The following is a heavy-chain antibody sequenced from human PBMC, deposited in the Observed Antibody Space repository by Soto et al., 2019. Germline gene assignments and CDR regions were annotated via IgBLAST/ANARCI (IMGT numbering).Heavy chain of an antibody. V-gene: IGHV3-13*01. CDR3: ARVLYTSNYGMDV. CDR2: IGTAGDT. D-gene: IGHD6-13*01. Sequence: GGSLRLSCAASGFTFSSYDMHWVRQATGKGLEWVSGIGTAGDTYYSGSVKGRFTISREYARNSLYLQMNSLRAGDTAVYYCARVLYTSNYGMDVWGQGTTVTVSS. CDR1: GFTFSSYD. J-gene: IGHJ6*02.